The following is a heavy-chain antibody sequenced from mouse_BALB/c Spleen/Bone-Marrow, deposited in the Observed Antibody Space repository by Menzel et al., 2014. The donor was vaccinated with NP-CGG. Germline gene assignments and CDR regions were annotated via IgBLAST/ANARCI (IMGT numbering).Heavy chain of an antibody. CDR3: ARPSYDYDLAWFAY. V-gene: IGHV3-8*02. Sequence: EVKLVESGPSLVKPSQTLSLTCSVTGDSITSGYRNWIRKFPGNKLEYIGYISYSGSTYYNPSLKSRISITRDTSKNQYYLQLNSVTTEDTATYYCARPSYDYDLAWFAYWGQGTLVTVSA. D-gene: IGHD2-4*01. J-gene: IGHJ3*01. CDR2: ISYSGST. CDR1: GDSITSGY.